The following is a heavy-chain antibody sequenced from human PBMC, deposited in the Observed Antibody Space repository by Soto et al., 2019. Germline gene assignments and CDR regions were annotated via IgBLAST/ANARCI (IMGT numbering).Heavy chain of an antibody. D-gene: IGHD2-2*01. CDR3: GVVPAAIVDY. CDR2: ISGSGDST. Sequence: GGSLRLSCAASAFTFSSYAMNWVRQAPGKGLEWVSSISGSGDSTYYADSVKGRFTISRDNSKNTLYLQMNSLRAEDTALYFCGVVPAAIVDYWGQGTLVTVSS. J-gene: IGHJ4*02. CDR1: AFTFSSYA. V-gene: IGHV3-23*01.